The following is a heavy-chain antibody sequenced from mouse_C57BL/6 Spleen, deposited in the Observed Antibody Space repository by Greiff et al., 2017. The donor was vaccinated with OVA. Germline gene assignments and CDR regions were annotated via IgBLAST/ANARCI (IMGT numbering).Heavy chain of an antibody. D-gene: IGHD2-4*01. Sequence: EVQVVESGGGLVKPGGSLKLSCAASGFTFSSYTMSWVRQTPEKRLEWVATISGGGGNTYYPDSVKGRFTISRDNAKNTLYLQMSSLRSEDTALYYCARQNYDYDYYYAMDYWGQGTSVTVSS. V-gene: IGHV5-9*01. CDR3: ARQNYDYDYYYAMDY. CDR1: GFTFSSYT. J-gene: IGHJ4*01. CDR2: ISGGGGNT.